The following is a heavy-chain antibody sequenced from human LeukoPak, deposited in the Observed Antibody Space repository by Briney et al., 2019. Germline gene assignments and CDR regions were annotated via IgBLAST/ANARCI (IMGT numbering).Heavy chain of an antibody. V-gene: IGHV3-74*01. J-gene: IGHJ4*02. CDR3: VRKFATGD. CDR1: GFTFSSHL. Sequence: GGSLRLSCAASGFTFSSHLIHWVRQAQGTGLVWVSSVKSDGTATNYADSVKGRFTISRDNAKNTLYLQMNSLRVEDTAVYYCVRKFATGDWGQGTLVTVSS. CDR2: VKSDGTAT. D-gene: IGHD1-14*01.